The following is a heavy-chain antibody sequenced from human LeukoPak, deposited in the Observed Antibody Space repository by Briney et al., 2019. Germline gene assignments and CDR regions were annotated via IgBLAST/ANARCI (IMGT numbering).Heavy chain of an antibody. CDR1: GGTFSSYA. CDR3: ARVLWFGELSHFDY. V-gene: IGHV1-69*13. D-gene: IGHD3-10*01. CDR2: IIPIFGTA. J-gene: IGHJ4*02. Sequence: ASVKVSCKASGGTFSSYAISWVRQAPGQRLEWMGGIIPIFGTANYAQKFQGRVTITADESTSTAYMELSSLRSEDTAVYYCARVLWFGELSHFDYWGQGTLVTVSS.